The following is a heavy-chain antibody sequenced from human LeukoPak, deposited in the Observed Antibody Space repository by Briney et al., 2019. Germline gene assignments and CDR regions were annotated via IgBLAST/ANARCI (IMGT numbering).Heavy chain of an antibody. J-gene: IGHJ3*02. CDR1: GGSISSSSYY. CDR3: ARHYYDSNAFDI. Sequence: SETLSLICTVPGGSISSSSYYWGWIRQPPGKGLEWIGSIYYSGSTYYNPSLKSRVTISVDTAKNQFSLKLSSVTAADTAVCYCARHYYDSNAFDIWGQGTMVTVSS. D-gene: IGHD3-22*01. CDR2: IYYSGST. V-gene: IGHV4-39*01.